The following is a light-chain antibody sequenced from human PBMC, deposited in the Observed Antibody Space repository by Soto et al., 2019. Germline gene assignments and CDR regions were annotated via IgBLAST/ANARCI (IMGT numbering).Light chain of an antibody. CDR3: QQSYSSPHT. V-gene: IGKV1-39*01. CDR2: TTS. Sequence: DIPMTQSPSPLSASAGDRVTITCRASQSINNRLNWYQQKPGRAPKLLIYTTSSLQSGVPSRFSGSGAGTDFTLTISSLQPEDFATYYCQQSYSSPHTFGQGTTLEIK. CDR1: QSINNR. J-gene: IGKJ2*01.